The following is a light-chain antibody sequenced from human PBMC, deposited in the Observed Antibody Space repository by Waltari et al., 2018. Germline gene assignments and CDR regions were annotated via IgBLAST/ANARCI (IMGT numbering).Light chain of an antibody. V-gene: IGKV3-20*01. CDR1: QSVGSSD. Sequence: DIVLTQSPGTLSLSPGERATLSCRASQSVGSSDLAWYQQKPGQAPRLLIYGASSRATGIPDRFSGSGSGTDFTLTISRLEPEDFAVYYCQQYDNSLWTFGQGTKVEI. CDR2: GAS. CDR3: QQYDNSLWT. J-gene: IGKJ1*01.